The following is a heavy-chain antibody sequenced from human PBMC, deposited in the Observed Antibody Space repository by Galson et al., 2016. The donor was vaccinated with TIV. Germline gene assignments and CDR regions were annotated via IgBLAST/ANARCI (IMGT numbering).Heavy chain of an antibody. V-gene: IGHV1-2*02. CDR1: GYPFSAYY. D-gene: IGHD5-18*01. Sequence: SVKVSCKASGYPFSAYYIHWVRQAPGQGLEWMGWINPYGDDTNYEQRFQGRVSMTSDTSINTAYMELSSLRSDDTAIFFCARGFNYGFACYYGMDVWGQGTTVTVSS. CDR3: ARGFNYGFACYYGMDV. CDR2: INPYGDDT. J-gene: IGHJ6*02.